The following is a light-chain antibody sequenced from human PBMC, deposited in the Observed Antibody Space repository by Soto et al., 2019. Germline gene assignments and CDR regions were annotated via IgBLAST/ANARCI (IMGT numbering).Light chain of an antibody. CDR1: ESVNDY. Sequence: EIVLTQSPATLSLSPGERATLSCRASESVNDYLAWYQQKPGQAPRLLIYGASNRATGIPVRFSGSGSGTVFTLSTRSLETEDFAVYYCHNRGRWPRTFGKGTKLEI. J-gene: IGKJ2*01. V-gene: IGKV3-11*01. CDR3: HNRGRWPRT. CDR2: GAS.